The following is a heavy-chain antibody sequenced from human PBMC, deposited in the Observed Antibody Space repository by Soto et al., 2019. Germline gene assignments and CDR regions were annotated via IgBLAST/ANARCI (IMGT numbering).Heavy chain of an antibody. V-gene: IGHV4-38-2*01. D-gene: IGHD2-15*01. CDR1: GYSINSGFY. J-gene: IGHJ4*02. Sequence: SETLSLTCDVSGYSINSGFYWGWIRQPPGKGLEWIGTISHSGTTFYNPSLKSRVTLSVDTSKNQFSLILRSVTAADTAVYYCSRSGSRQLPQGQWGQGTLVTVCS. CDR2: ISHSGTT. CDR3: SRSGSRQLPQGQ.